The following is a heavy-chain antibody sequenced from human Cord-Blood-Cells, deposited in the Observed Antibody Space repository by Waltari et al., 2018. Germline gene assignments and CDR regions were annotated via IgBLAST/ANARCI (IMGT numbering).Heavy chain of an antibody. CDR2: IYYSGST. CDR3: ARGGWYYDFWSGANWFDP. D-gene: IGHD3-3*01. CDR1: GGSISSHY. Sequence: QVQLQESGPGLVKPSETLSLTCTVSGGSISSHYWSWIRPPPGQGLEWIGYIYYSGSTNYNPSLKSRVTISVDTSKNQFSLKLSSVTAADTAVYYCARGGWYYDFWSGANWFDPWGQGTLVTVSS. J-gene: IGHJ5*02. V-gene: IGHV4-59*11.